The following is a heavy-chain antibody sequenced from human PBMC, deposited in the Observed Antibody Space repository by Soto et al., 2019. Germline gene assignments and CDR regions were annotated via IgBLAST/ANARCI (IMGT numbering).Heavy chain of an antibody. J-gene: IGHJ5*01. D-gene: IGHD6-13*01. CDR2: INSDGTST. Sequence: GSLRLSVADSECTFSSYWIHSISQSPGQGLVWVSRINSDGTSTNYADSVKGRFTISRDNAKNTLYLQMSSLRAEDTAVYYCARQKGSSTWLNWFVSWGQGTLVTVSS. V-gene: IGHV3-74*01. CDR3: ARQKGSSTWLNWFVS. CDR1: ECTFSSYW.